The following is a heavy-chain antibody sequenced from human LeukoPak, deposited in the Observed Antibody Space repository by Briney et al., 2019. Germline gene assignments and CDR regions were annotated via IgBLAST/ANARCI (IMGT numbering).Heavy chain of an antibody. CDR2: ISGYNGNT. J-gene: IGHJ4*02. CDR1: NFTFSTYD. CDR3: ARGLFIWPLHY. V-gene: IGHV1-18*01. Sequence: ASVKVSCKASNFTFSTYDITWVRQAPGQGLEWMGWISGYNGNTNYAQKFQGRVMLTADTSTNTVYMELRSLRSDDTAVYYCARGLFIWPLHYWGQGTLVTVSS.